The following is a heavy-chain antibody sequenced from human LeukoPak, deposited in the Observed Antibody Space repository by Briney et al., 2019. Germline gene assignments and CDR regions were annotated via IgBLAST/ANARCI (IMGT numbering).Heavy chain of an antibody. Sequence: SETLSLTCTVSGGSISSHYWSWIRQPPGKGLEWVGYIYYSGSTNYNPSLKIRVTISVDTPKNQFSLKLSSVTAADTAVYYCARLAVDTAMVTVYYYSYYMDVWGKGTTVTVSS. J-gene: IGHJ6*03. CDR1: GGSISSHY. D-gene: IGHD5-18*01. V-gene: IGHV4-59*11. CDR2: IYYSGST. CDR3: ARLAVDTAMVTVYYYSYYMDV.